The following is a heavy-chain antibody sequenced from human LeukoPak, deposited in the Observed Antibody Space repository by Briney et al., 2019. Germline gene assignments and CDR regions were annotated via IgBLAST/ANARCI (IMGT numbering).Heavy chain of an antibody. CDR3: ARALRRWLQFPYYFDY. J-gene: IGHJ4*02. CDR1: GFTFSDYY. D-gene: IGHD5-24*01. CDR2: ISSSGSTI. V-gene: IGHV3-11*01. Sequence: GGSLRLSCAASGFTFSDYYMSWIRQAPGKGLEWVSYISSSGSTIYYADSVKGRFTISRDNAKNSLYLQMNSLRAEDTAVYYCARALRRWLQFPYYFDYWGQGTLVTVSS.